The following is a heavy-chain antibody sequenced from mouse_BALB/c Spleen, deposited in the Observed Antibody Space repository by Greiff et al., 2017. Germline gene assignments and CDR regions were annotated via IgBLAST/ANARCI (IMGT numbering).Heavy chain of an antibody. V-gene: IGHV5-9-4*01. CDR1: GFTFSSYA. Sequence: EVKLMESGGGLVKPGGSLKLSCAASGFTFSSYAMSWVRQSPEKRLEWVAEISSGGSYTYYPDTVTGRFTISRDNAKNTLYLEMSSLRSEDTAMYYCARADDGYLAWFAYWGQGTLVTVSA. CDR2: ISSGGSYT. CDR3: ARADDGYLAWFAY. D-gene: IGHD2-3*01. J-gene: IGHJ3*01.